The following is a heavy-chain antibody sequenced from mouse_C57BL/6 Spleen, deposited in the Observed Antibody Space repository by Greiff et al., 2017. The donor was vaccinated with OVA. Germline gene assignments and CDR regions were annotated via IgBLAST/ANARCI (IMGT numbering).Heavy chain of an antibody. V-gene: IGHV3-6*01. CDR2: ISYDGSN. CDR3: ASGGDYDVWFAY. J-gene: IGHJ3*01. CDR1: GYSITSGYY. Sequence: EVKLQESGPGLVKPSQSLSLTCSVTGYSITSGYYWNWIRQFPGNKLEWMGYISYDGSNNYNPSLKNRISITRDTSKNQFFLKLNSVTTEDTATYYCASGGDYDVWFAYWGQGTLVTVSA. D-gene: IGHD2-4*01.